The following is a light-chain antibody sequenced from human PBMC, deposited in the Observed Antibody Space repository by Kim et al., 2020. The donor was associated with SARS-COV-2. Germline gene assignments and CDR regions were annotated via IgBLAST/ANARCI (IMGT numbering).Light chain of an antibody. CDR2: DAS. J-gene: IGKJ1*01. Sequence: SAGEGATPSCRASQSVGSNLAWYQKKPGQAPRLVIYDASNRSSGVPARFSGRGSATDFTLTINNLQSEDFAIYYCQQYNNWPPWTFGQGTKGDI. CDR1: QSVGSN. V-gene: IGKV3-15*01. CDR3: QQYNNWPPWT.